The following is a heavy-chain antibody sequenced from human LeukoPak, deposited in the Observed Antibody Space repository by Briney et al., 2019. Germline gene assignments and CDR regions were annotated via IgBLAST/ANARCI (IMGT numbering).Heavy chain of an antibody. CDR3: ARALWPYYFDY. D-gene: IGHD2-21*01. Sequence: GGSLRLSCAASGFTFSSYGMHWVRQAPGKGLEWVAIIWYDGSNEYYADSVKGRFTISRDNPKNTLYLQMNSLRAEDTAVYYCARALWPYYFDYWGQGTLVTVSS. CDR1: GFTFSSYG. V-gene: IGHV3-33*01. CDR2: IWYDGSNE. J-gene: IGHJ4*02.